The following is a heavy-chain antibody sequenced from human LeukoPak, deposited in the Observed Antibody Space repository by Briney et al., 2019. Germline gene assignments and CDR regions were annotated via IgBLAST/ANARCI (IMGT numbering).Heavy chain of an antibody. CDR3: TGSYYAFWRGHQRPADY. CDR2: INTDGSST. J-gene: IGHJ4*02. D-gene: IGHD3-3*01. Sequence: PGGSLRLSCAASGFIFSNYWMHWVRQAPGKGLVWVSRINTDGSSTTYADSVRGRFTISRNNGKDTLYLQMNTLRAEDTAVYYCTGSYYAFWRGHQRPADYWGQGIMVTVSS. V-gene: IGHV3-74*01. CDR1: GFIFSNYW.